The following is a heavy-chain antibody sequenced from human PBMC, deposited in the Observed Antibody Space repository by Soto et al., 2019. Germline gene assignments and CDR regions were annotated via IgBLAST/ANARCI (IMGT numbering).Heavy chain of an antibody. V-gene: IGHV1-46*03. CDR1: GYTFTSYY. CDR2: INPSGGST. D-gene: IGHD4-17*01. Sequence: ASVKVSCKASGYTFTSYYMHWVRQAPGQGLEWMGIINPSGGSTSYAQKFQGRVTMTRDTSTSTVYMELSSLRSEDTAVYYCATEETTVTTPNWFDPWGQGTLVTVSS. CDR3: ATEETTVTTPNWFDP. J-gene: IGHJ5*02.